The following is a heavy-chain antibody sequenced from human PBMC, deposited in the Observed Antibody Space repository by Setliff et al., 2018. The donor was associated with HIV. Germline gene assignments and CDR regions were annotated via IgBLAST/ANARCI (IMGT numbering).Heavy chain of an antibody. D-gene: IGHD6-6*01. CDR1: GGSISAYY. CDR3: ARDQSIAARYLFDP. Sequence: PSETLSLTCTVSGGSISAYYWSWIRQPPGKGLEWIGYIYYSGGTTYNPSLKSRVTISVGASKNQFSLKLTSVTAADTAVYYCARDQSIAARYLFDPWGQGTLVTVS. V-gene: IGHV4-59*12. J-gene: IGHJ5*02. CDR2: IYYSGGT.